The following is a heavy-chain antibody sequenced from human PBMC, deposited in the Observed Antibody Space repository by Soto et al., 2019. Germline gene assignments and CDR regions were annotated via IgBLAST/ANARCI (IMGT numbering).Heavy chain of an antibody. D-gene: IGHD5-12*01. V-gene: IGHV4-31*03. CDR3: ARRQATHDYYYSGMDV. CDR2: IYYSGST. J-gene: IGHJ6*02. Sequence: SETLSLTCTVYGGSISSGGYYWSWIRQHPGKGLEWIGYIYYSGSTYYNPSLKSRVTISVDTSKNQFSLKLSSVTAADTAVYYCARRQATHDYYYSGMDVSGQVSTATFSS. CDR1: GGSISSGGYY.